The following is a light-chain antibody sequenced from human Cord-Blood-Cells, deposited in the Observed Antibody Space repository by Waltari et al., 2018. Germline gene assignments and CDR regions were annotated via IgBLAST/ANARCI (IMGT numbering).Light chain of an antibody. V-gene: IGLV2-23*02. CDR2: EVR. CDR3: CSYAGSSTLV. CDR1: SSDVGSYNL. J-gene: IGLJ3*02. Sequence: QSALTQPASVSGSLGQSITISCTGTSSDVGSYNLVSWYQQHPGKAPKLMIYEVRKRPSGVSNRCSGSKSGNTASLTISGLQAEDEADYYCCSYAGSSTLVFGGGTKLTVL.